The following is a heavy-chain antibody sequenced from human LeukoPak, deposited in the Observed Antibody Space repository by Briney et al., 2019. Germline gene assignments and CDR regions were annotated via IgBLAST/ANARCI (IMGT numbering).Heavy chain of an antibody. D-gene: IGHD6-13*01. V-gene: IGHV1-2*02. CDR1: GYTFTGYY. Sequence: GASVKVSCKASGYTFTGYYMHWVRQAPGQGLEWMGWINPNSGGTNYAQKFQGRVTMTRDTSISTAYKELSRLRSDDTAVYYCARVRYSSSWYGYYYYMDVWGKGTTVTISS. J-gene: IGHJ6*03. CDR3: ARVRYSSSWYGYYYYMDV. CDR2: INPNSGGT.